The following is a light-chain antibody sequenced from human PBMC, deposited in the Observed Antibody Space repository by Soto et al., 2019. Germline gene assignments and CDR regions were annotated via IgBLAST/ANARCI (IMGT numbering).Light chain of an antibody. CDR2: LAS. J-gene: IGKJ4*01. CDR1: QSLLYSNGYNY. V-gene: IGKV2-28*01. CDR3: MQVLQTPLT. Sequence: DIVMTQSPLSLPVTPGEPASISCRSSQSLLYSNGYNYVDWYLQKPGQPPQLLIFLASSRASGVPDRFNGSGSGTDFTLRITTVGAEDVGVYYCMQVLQTPLTFGGGTKLEIK.